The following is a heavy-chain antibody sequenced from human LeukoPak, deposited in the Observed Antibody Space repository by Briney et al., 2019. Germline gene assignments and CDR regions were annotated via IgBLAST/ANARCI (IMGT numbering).Heavy chain of an antibody. CDR1: GFTFSGFW. CDR2: INEDGTGK. Sequence: GGSLRLSCAASGFTFSGFWMSWVRQAPGKGLEWVANINEDGTGKYYVDSVKGRFTISRDNAKNSLYLQMNSLRVEDTAVHFCAKDKDTPATAQPQRGYFESWGQGTLVTVSS. D-gene: IGHD2-15*01. CDR3: AKDKDTPATAQPQRGYFES. V-gene: IGHV3-7*01. J-gene: IGHJ4*02.